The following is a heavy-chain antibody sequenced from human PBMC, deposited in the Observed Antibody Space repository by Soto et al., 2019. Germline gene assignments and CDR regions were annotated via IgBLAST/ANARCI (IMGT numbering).Heavy chain of an antibody. CDR1: GFTFSSYA. CDR3: ARDGGPKDFDN. Sequence: GGSLRLSCAASGFTFSSYAMSWVRQAPGKGLEWVSAISGSGGSTYYADSVKGRFTISRDNSKNTLSLQMSSLRAEDTAVYYCARDGGPKDFDNWGQGTLVTVSS. D-gene: IGHD2-15*01. V-gene: IGHV3-23*01. CDR2: ISGSGGST. J-gene: IGHJ4*02.